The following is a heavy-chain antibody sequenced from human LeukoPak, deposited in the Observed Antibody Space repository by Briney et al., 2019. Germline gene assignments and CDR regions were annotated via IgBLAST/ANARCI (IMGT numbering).Heavy chain of an antibody. V-gene: IGHV4-39*07. J-gene: IGHJ3*02. D-gene: IGHD3-10*01. Sequence: SETLSLTCTVSGGSISTSKYYWGRIRQPPGKGLEGIGNIFYSGSTYYSPSLRSRVTISLDTSRNQVSLKLNSVAAAYASVSYCTKCDGYGLVDIWGQGTMVTVSS. CDR3: TKCDGYGLVDI. CDR2: IFYSGST. CDR1: GGSISTSKYY.